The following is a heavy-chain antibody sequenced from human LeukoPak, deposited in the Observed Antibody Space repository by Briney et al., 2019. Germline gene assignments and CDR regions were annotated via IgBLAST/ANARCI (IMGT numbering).Heavy chain of an antibody. V-gene: IGHV4-30-2*01. J-gene: IGHJ5*02. D-gene: IGHD3-22*01. CDR3: ARGVITMIGSWFDP. Sequence: SQTLSLTCAVSGGSISSGGYSWSWIRQPPGKGLEWIGYIYHSGSTYYNPSLKSRVTISVDRSKNQFSLKLSSVTAADTAVYYCARGVITMIGSWFDPWGQGTLVTVSS. CDR2: IYHSGST. CDR1: GGSISSGGYS.